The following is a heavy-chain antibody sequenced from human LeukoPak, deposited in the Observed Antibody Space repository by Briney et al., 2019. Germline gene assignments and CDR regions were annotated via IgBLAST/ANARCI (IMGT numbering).Heavy chain of an antibody. J-gene: IGHJ5*02. CDR2: INHSGST. V-gene: IGHV4-34*01. D-gene: IGHD3-3*01. CDR3: ASSDPDYDFWSGYPPYNWFDP. Sequence: SETLSLTCAVYGGSFSGYYWSWIRQPPGKGLEWIGEINHSGSTNYNPSLKSRVTISVDTSKNQFSLKLSSVTAADTAVYYCASSDPDYDFWSGYPPYNWFDPWGQGTLVTVSS. CDR1: GGSFSGYY.